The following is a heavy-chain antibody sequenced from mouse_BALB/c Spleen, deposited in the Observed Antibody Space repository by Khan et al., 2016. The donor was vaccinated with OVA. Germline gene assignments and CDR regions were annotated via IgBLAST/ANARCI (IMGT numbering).Heavy chain of an antibody. Sequence: QIQLVQSGPELKKPGETVKISCKASGYTFTDYSMHWVKQAPGKGLKWMGWINTETGEPTYADDFKGRFAFSLETSASTAYLQINNLKIEDTATYFCSRCGNPCASWGQGTLVTVAA. CDR2: INTETGEP. CDR1: GYTFTDYS. CDR3: SRCGNPCAS. J-gene: IGHJ3*01. V-gene: IGHV9-2-1*01. D-gene: IGHD2-1*01.